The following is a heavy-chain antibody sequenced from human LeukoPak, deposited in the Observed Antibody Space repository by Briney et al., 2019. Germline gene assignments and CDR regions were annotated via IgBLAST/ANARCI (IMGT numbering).Heavy chain of an antibody. J-gene: IGHJ4*02. CDR1: GSPSIDT. D-gene: IGHD6-19*01. CDR2: IYYTGST. V-gene: IGHV4-59*01. CDR3: ARDRGGSGWLGVFDY. Sequence: ESLSLSRAVSLGSPSIDTCRPSWPTPGERLGRTGYIYYTGSTKYNPSLKSRVTISLDTSKNQFSLKLPSVTAADTAVYYCARDRGGSGWLGVFDYWGQGTLVTVSS.